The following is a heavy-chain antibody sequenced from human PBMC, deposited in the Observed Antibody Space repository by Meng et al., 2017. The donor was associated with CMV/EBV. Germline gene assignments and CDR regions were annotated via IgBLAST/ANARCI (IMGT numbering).Heavy chain of an antibody. CDR3: ARDHGVGATYYYYYGMDV. V-gene: IGHV4-39*02. D-gene: IGHD1-26*01. Sequence: SETLSLTCTVSGGSISSSSYYWGWIRQPPGKGLEWIGSIYYSGSTYYNPSLKSRVTISVDTSKNQFSLQLNSVTPEDTAVYYCARDHGVGATYYYYYGMDVWGQGTTVTVSS. CDR2: IYYSGST. J-gene: IGHJ6*02. CDR1: GGSISSSSYY.